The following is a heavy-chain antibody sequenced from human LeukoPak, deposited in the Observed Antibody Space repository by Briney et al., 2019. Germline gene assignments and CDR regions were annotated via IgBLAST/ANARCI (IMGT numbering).Heavy chain of an antibody. V-gene: IGHV4-59*01. J-gene: IGHJ5*02. CDR3: ARSGQQLSPATWFDP. Sequence: KPSETLSLTCTVSGASISSYYWSSLRQPPGKGLEWVGYIYYSGSTDYNPSLKSRVTISVDTSKNQFSLKLSSVTAADTAVYYCARSGQQLSPATWFDPWGQGTLVTVSS. CDR2: IYYSGST. D-gene: IGHD6-13*01. CDR1: GASISSYY.